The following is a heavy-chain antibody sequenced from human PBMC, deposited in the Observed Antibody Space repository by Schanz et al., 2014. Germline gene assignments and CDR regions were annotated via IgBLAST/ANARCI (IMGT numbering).Heavy chain of an antibody. CDR1: GFTFSSYA. Sequence: EVQLVESGGGLVKPGGSLRLSCAASGFTFSSYAMHWVRQAPGKGLEYVSGISSNGGSTYYANSVKGRFTISRDNSKNTLYLQMGSLRAEDMAVYYCARGKTIAATFDYWGQGTLVTVSS. CDR3: ARGKTIAATFDY. D-gene: IGHD6-13*01. V-gene: IGHV3-64*01. CDR2: ISSNGGST. J-gene: IGHJ4*02.